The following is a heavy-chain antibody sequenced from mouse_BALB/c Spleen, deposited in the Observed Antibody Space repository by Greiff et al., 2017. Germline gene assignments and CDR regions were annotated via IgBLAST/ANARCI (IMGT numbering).Heavy chain of an antibody. V-gene: IGHV5-6-5*01. CDR3: ARGRTMIYYYAMDY. D-gene: IGHD2-4*01. J-gene: IGHJ4*01. Sequence: SVKGRFTISRDNARNILYLQMSSLRSEDTAMYYCARGRTMIYYYAMDYWGQGTSVTVSS.